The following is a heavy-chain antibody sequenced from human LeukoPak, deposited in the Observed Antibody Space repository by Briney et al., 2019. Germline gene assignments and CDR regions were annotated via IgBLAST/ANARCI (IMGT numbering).Heavy chain of an antibody. V-gene: IGHV1-2*02. CDR2: INPHSGGT. D-gene: IGHD2-21*02. CDR3: ARDGRHIVVVTAPDY. Sequence: ASVKVSCKASGYTFTDYYMHWVRQAPGQGLEWMGWINPHSGGTDHAQKFQGRVTMTTDTSTSTAYMELRSLRSDDTAVYYCARDGRHIVVVTAPDYWGQGTLVTVSS. CDR1: GYTFTDYY. J-gene: IGHJ4*02.